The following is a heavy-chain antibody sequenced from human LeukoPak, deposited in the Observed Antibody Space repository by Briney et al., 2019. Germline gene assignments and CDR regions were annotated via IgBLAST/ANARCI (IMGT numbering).Heavy chain of an antibody. CDR1: GGSISSSSYY. J-gene: IGHJ4*02. CDR2: IYYSGST. Sequence: PSETLSLTCTVSGGSISSSSYYWGWIRQPPGKGLEWIVSIYYSGSTYYNPSLKSRVTISVDTSKNQFSLKLSSVTAADTAIYYCARDLGIQLGYFDYWGQGTLVTVSS. V-gene: IGHV4-39*07. CDR3: ARDLGIQLGYFDY. D-gene: IGHD5-18*01.